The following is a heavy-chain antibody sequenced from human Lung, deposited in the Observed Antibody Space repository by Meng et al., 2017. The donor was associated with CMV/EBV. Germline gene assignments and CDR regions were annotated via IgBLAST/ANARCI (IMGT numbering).Heavy chain of an antibody. CDR2: IDHSGDT. D-gene: IGHD2-21*02. V-gene: IGHV4-4*02. CDR1: SNL. J-gene: IGHJ4*02. Sequence: SNLWTWVRQVAGKGPEWIGEIDHSGDTNYNPNLKSRVTISVDKFKSQFSLKLGSVTAADTAVYYCARIERRRILKYCGSDCSTTDYWGQGTLVTVSS. CDR3: ARIERRRILKYCGSDCSTTDY.